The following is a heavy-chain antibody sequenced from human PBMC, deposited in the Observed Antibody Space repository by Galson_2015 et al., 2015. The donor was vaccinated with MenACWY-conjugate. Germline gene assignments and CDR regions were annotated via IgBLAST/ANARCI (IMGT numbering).Heavy chain of an antibody. CDR1: RFTFSDYY. CDR2: ISSTSRYI. V-gene: IGHV3-11*06. CDR3: ARVASTRGYSDGFDY. J-gene: IGHJ4*02. Sequence: SLRLSCAASRFTFSDYYMGWVRQAPGKGLEWVSCISSTSRYINYADSVKGRFTISRDNAKDSLYLQMNYLRAEDTALYYCARVASTRGYSDGFDYWGRGALVTVSS. D-gene: IGHD5-18*01.